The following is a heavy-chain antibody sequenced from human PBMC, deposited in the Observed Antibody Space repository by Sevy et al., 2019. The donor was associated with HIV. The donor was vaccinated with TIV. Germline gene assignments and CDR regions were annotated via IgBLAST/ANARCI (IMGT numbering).Heavy chain of an antibody. J-gene: IGHJ2*01. CDR1: GFTFSSYA. CDR3: VKGATSLSWYFDL. Sequence: GGSLRFSCSASGFTFSSYAMHWVRQAPGKGLEYVSAISSNGGSTYYADSVKGRFTISRDNSKNTLYLQMSSLRAEDTAVYYCVKGATSLSWYFDLWGRGTLVTVSS. V-gene: IGHV3-64D*06. CDR2: ISSNGGST. D-gene: IGHD5-12*01.